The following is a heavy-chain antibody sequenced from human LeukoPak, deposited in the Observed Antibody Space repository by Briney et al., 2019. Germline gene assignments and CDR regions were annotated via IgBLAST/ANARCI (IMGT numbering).Heavy chain of an antibody. CDR1: GFAVSFYA. CDR3: AKPISGGLAVTADWFDP. V-gene: IGHV3-23*01. J-gene: IGHJ5*02. Sequence: AGGSRRLSCEASGFAVSFYAMTWVRQAPGTGLEVGSTINANAINTYYADSVKGRFTISRDNSKSTLYLQLNSLRAEDTAVYYCAKPISGGLAVTADWFDPWGQGTLVTVSS. D-gene: IGHD6-19*01. CDR2: INANAINT.